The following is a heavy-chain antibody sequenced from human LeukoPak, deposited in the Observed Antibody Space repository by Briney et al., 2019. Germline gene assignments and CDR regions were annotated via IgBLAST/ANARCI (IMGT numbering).Heavy chain of an antibody. CDR2: LNSDGTTI. V-gene: IGHV3-74*01. J-gene: IGHJ4*02. CDR3: VRGAGGPRNYVLDY. D-gene: IGHD3-10*02. Sequence: GGSLRLSCVASGFTFSGYWMHWVRQAPGMGLVWVSRLNSDGTTINYADSVKGRFTISRDNAKNTVYLQMSGLRDDDTALYFCVRGAGGPRNYVLDYWGQGALVSVSS. CDR1: GFTFSGYW.